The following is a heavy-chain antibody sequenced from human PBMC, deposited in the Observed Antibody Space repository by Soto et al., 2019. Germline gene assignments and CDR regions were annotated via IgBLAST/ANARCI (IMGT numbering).Heavy chain of an antibody. Sequence: LSLTCTVSGGSISSSSYYWGWIRQPPGKGLEWIGSIYYSGSTYYNPSLKSRVTISVDTSKNQFSLKLSSVTAADTAVYYCARHRPYSSSPKYYFDYWGQGTLVTVSS. CDR1: GGSISSSSYY. V-gene: IGHV4-39*01. J-gene: IGHJ4*02. D-gene: IGHD6-13*01. CDR3: ARHRPYSSSPKYYFDY. CDR2: IYYSGST.